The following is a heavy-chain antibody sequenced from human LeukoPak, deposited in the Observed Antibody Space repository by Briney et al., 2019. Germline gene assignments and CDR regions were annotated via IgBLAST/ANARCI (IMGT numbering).Heavy chain of an antibody. V-gene: IGHV4-39*01. CDR2: ISYSERT. CDR1: GGSMSSSTNY. CDR3: ATTCYYVSDY. D-gene: IGHD1-26*01. J-gene: IGHJ4*02. Sequence: SETLSLTCSVSGGSMSSSTNYWGWIRQPPGKGLEWIGCISYSERTYYNPSLKSRVTISEDTSKNQFSLKLSSVTAADTAVYYCATTCYYVSDYWGQGTLVSVSS.